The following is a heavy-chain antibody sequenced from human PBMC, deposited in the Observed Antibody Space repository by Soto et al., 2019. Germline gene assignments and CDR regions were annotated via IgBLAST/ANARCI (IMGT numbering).Heavy chain of an antibody. CDR3: ARDGFCTSTTCRVGNWFDP. D-gene: IGHD2-2*01. Sequence: QVQLQQWGAGLLKPSETLSLTCVVYGGSFSGYYWSWIRQSSGKGLEWIGGINHRGSTNYNPSLESRVTISVDTSKNQFSLKLPSVTAADTAMYYCARDGFCTSTTCRVGNWFDPWGQGTLVTVSS. CDR2: INHRGST. J-gene: IGHJ5*02. CDR1: GGSFSGYY. V-gene: IGHV4-34*01.